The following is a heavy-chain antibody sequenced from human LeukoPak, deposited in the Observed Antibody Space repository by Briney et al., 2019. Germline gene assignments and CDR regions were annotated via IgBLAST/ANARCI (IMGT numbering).Heavy chain of an antibody. V-gene: IGHV1-3*01. CDR1: GYTFTSYA. D-gene: IGHD2-15*01. Sequence: ALVKVSCKASGYTFTSYATHWVRQAPGQRLEWMGWINAGNGNTKYSQKFQGRVTITRDTSASTAYMELSSLRSEDTAVYYCARDHCSGGSCYDDAFDIWGQGTMVTVSS. CDR2: INAGNGNT. J-gene: IGHJ3*02. CDR3: ARDHCSGGSCYDDAFDI.